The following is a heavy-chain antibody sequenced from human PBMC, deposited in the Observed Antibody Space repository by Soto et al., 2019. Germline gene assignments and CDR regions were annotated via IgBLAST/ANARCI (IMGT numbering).Heavy chain of an antibody. V-gene: IGHV2-5*02. D-gene: IGHD5-12*01. Sequence: QITLKESGPTLVKPTQTLTLTSTFSGFSLSTSGVAVGWIRQPPGKALEGLALMYWDDDKRYSPSLKSRLTITKDTSKNQVVLTMTNMDPVDTATYYCAHRRLAWLQGNEAFDIWGQGTMVTVSS. J-gene: IGHJ3*02. CDR2: MYWDDDK. CDR3: AHRRLAWLQGNEAFDI. CDR1: GFSLSTSGVA.